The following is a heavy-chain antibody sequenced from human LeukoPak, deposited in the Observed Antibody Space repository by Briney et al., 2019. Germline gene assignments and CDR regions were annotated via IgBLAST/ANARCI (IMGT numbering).Heavy chain of an antibody. Sequence: GGSLRLSCAASGFTFDGYGMSWVRQGPGKGLEWVSGAYWNGVSTGYADSVKGRFTISRDNAKNSLYLQVNSLRAEDTALYYCARNSRDSFDIWGQGTMVTVSS. V-gene: IGHV3-20*04. CDR3: ARNSRDSFDI. CDR1: GFTFDGYG. J-gene: IGHJ3*02. CDR2: AYWNGVST.